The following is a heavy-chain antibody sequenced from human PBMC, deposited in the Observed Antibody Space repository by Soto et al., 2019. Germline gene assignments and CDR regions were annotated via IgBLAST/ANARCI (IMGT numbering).Heavy chain of an antibody. D-gene: IGHD4-17*01. CDR1: GFTFSSYS. CDR2: ISSSSSYI. Sequence: GGSLSLSCAASGFTFSSYSMNWVRQAPGQGLEWVSSISSSSSYIYYADSVKGRFTISRDNAKNSLYLQMNSLRAEDTAVYYCARDVTVTTYYYYYGMDVWGQGTTVTVSS. J-gene: IGHJ6*02. V-gene: IGHV3-21*01. CDR3: ARDVTVTTYYYYYGMDV.